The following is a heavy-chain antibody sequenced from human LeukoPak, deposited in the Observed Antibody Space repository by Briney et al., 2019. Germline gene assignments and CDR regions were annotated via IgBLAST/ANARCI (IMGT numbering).Heavy chain of an antibody. CDR2: IGFSSGNT. V-gene: IGHV3-48*01. CDR3: ARDTKYAFDN. CDR1: GFTFSHYS. Sequence: PGGALRLSCAASGFTFSHYSMNWVRQAPGKGLEWISYIGFSSGNTKYADSVKGRFTISGDKAKNSVYLQMNSLRVEDTAVYYCARDTKYAFDNWGQGTLVTVSS. J-gene: IGHJ4*02. D-gene: IGHD2-2*01.